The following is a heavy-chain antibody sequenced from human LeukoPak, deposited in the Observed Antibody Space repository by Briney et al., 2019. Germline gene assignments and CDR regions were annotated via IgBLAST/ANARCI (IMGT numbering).Heavy chain of an antibody. CDR1: GGSISSGSYC. CDR2: IYTSGST. CDR3: ARNIAARTDYYYGMDV. D-gene: IGHD6-6*01. V-gene: IGHV4-61*02. Sequence: SQTLSLTCTVSGGSISSGSYCWSWIRQPARKGLEWIGRIYTSGSTNYNPSLKSRGTISVDTYTNQFSLKLSPVTAAATAVYYCARNIAARTDYYYGMDVWGHGTTVTVSS. J-gene: IGHJ6*02.